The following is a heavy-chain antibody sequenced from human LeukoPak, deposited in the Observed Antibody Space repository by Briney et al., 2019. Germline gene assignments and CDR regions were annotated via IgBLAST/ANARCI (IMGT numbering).Heavy chain of an antibody. CDR2: INSDGSTT. J-gene: IGHJ4*02. V-gene: IGHV3-74*01. Sequence: GGSLRLSCAASGFTFSSYRMHWVRQAPGKGLVWVSHINSDGSTTSYADSVKGRFTISRDNAKNTLYLQMNSLRDEDTAVYYCASDDTRWSGLGDNWGQGTLVTVSS. CDR1: GFTFSSYR. CDR3: ASDDTRWSGLGDN. D-gene: IGHD2-15*01.